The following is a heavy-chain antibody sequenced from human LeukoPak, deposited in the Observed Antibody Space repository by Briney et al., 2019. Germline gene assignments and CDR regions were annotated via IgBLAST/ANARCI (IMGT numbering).Heavy chain of an antibody. Sequence: GSLRLSCSASGFTFSNYAMHWVRQSPGKGPEYVSAISTTGGSTYYADSVKGRFTISRDNSKNTLYLQMSSLTAEDTAVYYCARDLGYYRADYWGQGTLVTVSS. CDR1: GFTFSNYA. D-gene: IGHD1-26*01. J-gene: IGHJ4*02. V-gene: IGHV3-64D*06. CDR2: ISTTGGST. CDR3: ARDLGYYRADY.